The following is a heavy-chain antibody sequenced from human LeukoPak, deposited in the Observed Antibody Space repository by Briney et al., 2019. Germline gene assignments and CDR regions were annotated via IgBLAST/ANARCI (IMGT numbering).Heavy chain of an antibody. J-gene: IGHJ4*02. D-gene: IGHD6-19*01. CDR1: GDSVSSNSAA. CDR2: TYYRSKWYN. CDR3: ARDANSSGWYAGYYFDY. V-gene: IGHV6-1*01. Sequence: SQTLSLTCAISGDSVSSNSAAWNWIRQPPSRGLEWLGRTYYRSKWYNDYAVSVKSRITINPDTSKNQFSLQLNSVTPEDTAVYYCARDANSSGWYAGYYFDYWGQGTLVTVSS.